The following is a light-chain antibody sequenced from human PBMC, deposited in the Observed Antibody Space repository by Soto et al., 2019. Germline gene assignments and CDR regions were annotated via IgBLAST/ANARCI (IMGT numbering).Light chain of an antibody. Sequence: NFMLTQPHSVSESPGKTVTISCTRSSGSIASNYVQWYQQRPGSAPTTVIYEDNQRPSGVPDRFSGSIDSSSNSASLTISGLKTEDEADYYCQSYDSSNQVFGGWTKLTVL. J-gene: IGLJ2*01. CDR1: SGSIASNY. CDR2: EDN. V-gene: IGLV6-57*04. CDR3: QSYDSSNQV.